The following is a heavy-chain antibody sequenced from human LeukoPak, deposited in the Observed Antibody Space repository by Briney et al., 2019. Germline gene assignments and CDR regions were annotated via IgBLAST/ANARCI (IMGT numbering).Heavy chain of an antibody. V-gene: IGHV6-1*01. Sequence: PSQTLSPTCAISGDSVSSNSAAWNWIRQSPSRGLEWLGRTYYRSKWYNDYTVSVKSRITINPDTSKNQFSLQLNSVTPEDTAVYYCARVIEDYSSSWYGFDYWGQGTLVTVSS. CDR1: GDSVSSNSAA. D-gene: IGHD6-13*01. CDR2: TYYRSKWYN. J-gene: IGHJ4*02. CDR3: ARVIEDYSSSWYGFDY.